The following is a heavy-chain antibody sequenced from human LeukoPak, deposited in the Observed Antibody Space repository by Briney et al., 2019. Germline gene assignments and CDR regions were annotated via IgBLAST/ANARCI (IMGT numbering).Heavy chain of an antibody. D-gene: IGHD3-10*01. Sequence: PSETLSLTCTVSGGSISSYYWSWIRQPPGKGLEWIGRIYSTGSTNYNSSLKNRVTMSVDTSKNQFSLKLSSVTAADTAVYYCARVRDRGLDYWGQGTLVTVSS. CDR2: IYSTGST. V-gene: IGHV4-4*07. CDR3: ARVRDRGLDY. J-gene: IGHJ4*02. CDR1: GGSISSYY.